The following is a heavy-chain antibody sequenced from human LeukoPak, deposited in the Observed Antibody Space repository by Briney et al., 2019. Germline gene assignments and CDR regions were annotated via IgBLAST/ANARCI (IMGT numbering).Heavy chain of an antibody. CDR2: ISAYSGNT. J-gene: IGHJ5*02. Sequence: GASVKVSCKASGYTFTSYGISWVRQAPGQGLEWMGWISAYSGNTNYAQKLQGRVTMTTDTSTSTAYMELRSLRSDDTAVYYCARVAGLWFGELRGWFDPWGQGTLVTVSS. CDR1: GYTFTSYG. V-gene: IGHV1-18*01. CDR3: ARVAGLWFGELRGWFDP. D-gene: IGHD3-10*01.